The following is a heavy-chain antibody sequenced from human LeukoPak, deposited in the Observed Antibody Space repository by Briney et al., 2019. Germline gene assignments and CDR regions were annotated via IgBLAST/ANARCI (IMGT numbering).Heavy chain of an antibody. CDR3: TTDLDY. CDR1: GFIFTDVW. J-gene: IGHJ4*02. Sequence: PGGSLRLFCAGAGFIFTDVWMSWVRQAPGKGLEWVGRIKSKSDGGTIDYAAPVKGRITVSRDDSRKTLSLELNNLKTEDTGVYYCTTDLDYWGQGTLVTVSS. V-gene: IGHV3-15*01. CDR2: IKSKSDGGTI.